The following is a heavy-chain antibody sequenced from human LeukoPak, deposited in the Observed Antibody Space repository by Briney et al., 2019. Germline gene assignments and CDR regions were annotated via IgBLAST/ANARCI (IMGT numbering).Heavy chain of an antibody. CDR3: ARDYGGGWYQIDY. J-gene: IGHJ4*02. CDR1: GGSISSYY. D-gene: IGHD6-13*01. V-gene: IGHV4-59*12. Sequence: PSETLSLTCTLSGGSISSYYWSWIRHPPGKGLEWIGYISYSGSTNYNPSLKSRLTISLDTSKRQFSLNLNSVTVADTALYYCARDYGGGWYQIDYWGQGTLVTVSS. CDR2: ISYSGST.